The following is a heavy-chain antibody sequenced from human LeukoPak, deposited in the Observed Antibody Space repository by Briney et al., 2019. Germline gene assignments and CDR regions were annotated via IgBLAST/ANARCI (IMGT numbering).Heavy chain of an antibody. Sequence: HSGGSLRLSCSTSGIIDKTNYMSWVRQAPGKGLEWVSLLHSGGSTYYADSVKGRFTISRDNSKNTLYLQMNSLRAEDTAVYYCAKASYCSGGSCYEGRLDYWGQGTLVTVSS. CDR2: LHSGGST. CDR3: AKASYCSGGSCYEGRLDY. V-gene: IGHV3-53*01. J-gene: IGHJ4*02. D-gene: IGHD2-15*01. CDR1: GIIDKTNY.